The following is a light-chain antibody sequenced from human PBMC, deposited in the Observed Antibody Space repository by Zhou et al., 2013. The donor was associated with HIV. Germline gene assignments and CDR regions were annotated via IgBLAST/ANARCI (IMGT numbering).Light chain of an antibody. V-gene: IGKV3-20*01. Sequence: EIVLTQSPGSLSLSPGERATLSCRASQSISSNYLAWYLQKPGQAPRLLIHGASSRATGIPDRFSGSGSGTDFTLTISRLEPEDFAVYYCQQYEFFGQGTRLDIK. CDR3: QQYEF. CDR2: GAS. CDR1: QSISSNY. J-gene: IGKJ5*01.